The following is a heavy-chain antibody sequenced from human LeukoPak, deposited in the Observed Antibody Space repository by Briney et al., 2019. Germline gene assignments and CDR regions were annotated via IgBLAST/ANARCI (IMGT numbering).Heavy chain of an antibody. V-gene: IGHV3-30*02. CDR3: AKSTSLGQRYFDYLFLFDY. J-gene: IGHJ4*02. Sequence: RPGGSLRLSCAASGFTFSNYGMHWVRQAPGKGLEWVAFIRYDGSKKHYADSVKGRFTISGDNSKNTLYLQMNSLRAEDTAVYYCAKSTSLGQRYFDYLFLFDYWGQGTLVTVSS. CDR1: GFTFSNYG. CDR2: IRYDGSKK. D-gene: IGHD3-9*01.